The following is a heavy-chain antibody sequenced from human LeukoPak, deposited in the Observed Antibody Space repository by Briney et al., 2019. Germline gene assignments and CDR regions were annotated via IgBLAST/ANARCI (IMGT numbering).Heavy chain of an antibody. D-gene: IGHD3-16*01. J-gene: IGHJ5*02. CDR2: ISSSSSYT. V-gene: IGHV3-11*03. Sequence: KPGGSLRLSCAPSRFTSSLYVTSWVRQAPGKGLEWVSCISSSSSYTNYADSVKGRFTISRDNAKNSLYLQMNSLRAEDKAVYYCANFLLPTDCIGGRFDPWGQGTLVTVSS. CDR3: ANFLLPTDCIGGRFDP. CDR1: RFTSSLYV.